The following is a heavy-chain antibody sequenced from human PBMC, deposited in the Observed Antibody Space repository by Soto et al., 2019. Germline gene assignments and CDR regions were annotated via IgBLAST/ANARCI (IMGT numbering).Heavy chain of an antibody. CDR3: ARDRGHATSAFDI. V-gene: IGHV1-46*01. Sequence: ASGKVSCKASGYTFTSDYMHWVRQAPGQGLEWMGIINPSGGSTSYAQKFQGRVTITADESTSTAYMELSSLRSEDTAVYYCARDRGHATSAFDIWGQGTMVTVSS. CDR1: GYTFTSDY. D-gene: IGHD2-15*01. J-gene: IGHJ3*02. CDR2: INPSGGST.